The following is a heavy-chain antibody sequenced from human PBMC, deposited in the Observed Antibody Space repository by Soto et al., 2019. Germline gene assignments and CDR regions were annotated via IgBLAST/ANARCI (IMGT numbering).Heavy chain of an antibody. V-gene: IGHV4-34*01. Sequence: QVQLQQCGAGLLKPSETLSLTCAVYGGSFSGYYWSWVLQTPGKGLGWMGEINDRGSTNNNPSFKSRVTILVATPKDQFSLKLGSVIAADTAVYYCARGLVLCFGDLSRRWGYCCYGDLWGKGTAVTVSS. CDR1: GGSFSGYY. CDR3: ARGLVLCFGDLSRRWGYCCYGDL. D-gene: IGHD3-10*01. CDR2: INDRGST. J-gene: IGHJ6*03.